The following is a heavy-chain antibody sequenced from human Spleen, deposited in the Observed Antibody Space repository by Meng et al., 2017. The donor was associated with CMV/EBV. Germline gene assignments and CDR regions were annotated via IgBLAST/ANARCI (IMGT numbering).Heavy chain of an antibody. CDR1: GFPVDLNY. D-gene: IGHD6-13*01. V-gene: IGHV3-66*02. Sequence: GDSLKISCTASGFPVDLNYMSWVRQAPGKGLECVSVIYSGDVMYYADSVKGRFTISRDTVENTLSLQMDSLRTEDTAVYYCARARRVHYSSPFAPFDHWGQGTVVTVSS. J-gene: IGHJ4*02. CDR2: IYSGDVM. CDR3: ARARRVHYSSPFAPFDH.